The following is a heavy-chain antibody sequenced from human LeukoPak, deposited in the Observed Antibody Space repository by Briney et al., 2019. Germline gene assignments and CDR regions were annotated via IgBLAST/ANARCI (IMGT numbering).Heavy chain of an antibody. V-gene: IGHV3-23*01. Sequence: PGGSLRLSGAASGFTFSSYAMSWVRQAPGKGLEWVSAISGSGGSTYYADSVKGRFTISRDNSKNTLYLQMNSLGAEDTAVYYCAKGGYNSALGGYWGQGTLVTVSS. D-gene: IGHD5-24*01. CDR3: AKGGYNSALGGY. CDR1: GFTFSSYA. J-gene: IGHJ4*02. CDR2: ISGSGGST.